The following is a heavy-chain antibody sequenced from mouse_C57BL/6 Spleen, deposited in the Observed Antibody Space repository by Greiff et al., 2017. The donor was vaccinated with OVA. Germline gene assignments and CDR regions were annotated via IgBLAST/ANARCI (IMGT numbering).Heavy chain of an antibody. CDR1: GYTFTDYN. J-gene: IGHJ3*01. Sequence: EVQLQQSGPELVKPGASVKMSCKASGYTFTDYNMHWVKQSHGKSLEWIGYINPNNGGTSYNQKFKGKATLTVNKSSSTAYMELRSLTSEDSAVYYCARGVYDDYDGGAWFAYWGQGTLVTVSA. CDR3: ARGVYDDYDGGAWFAY. V-gene: IGHV1-22*01. CDR2: INPNNGGT. D-gene: IGHD2-4*01.